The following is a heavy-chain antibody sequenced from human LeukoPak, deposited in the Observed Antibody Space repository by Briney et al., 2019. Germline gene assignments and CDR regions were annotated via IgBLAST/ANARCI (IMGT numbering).Heavy chain of an antibody. CDR2: VYNSGRT. CDR3: ARGYFY. J-gene: IGHJ4*02. D-gene: IGHD3-9*01. V-gene: IGHV4-4*08. Sequence: SETLSLTCIVSGVSISNYYWSWIRQPRGKGLEWIGYVYNSGRTSYNPYLKGRVSISADMPKNQFSLKLTSVTAADTAVYYCARGYFYWGQGALVTVSS. CDR1: GVSISNYY.